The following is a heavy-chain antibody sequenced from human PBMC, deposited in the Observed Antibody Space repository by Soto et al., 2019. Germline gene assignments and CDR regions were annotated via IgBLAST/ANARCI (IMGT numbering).Heavy chain of an antibody. CDR2: IGQDGSQR. J-gene: IGHJ5*02. Sequence: PGGSLRLSCTASGFTSSNYWMSWVRQAPGKGPEWVANIGQDGSQRNYVDSVKGRFTISRDNAENSLYLQMNSLRAEDTAIYYCASARHIGPWGQGTLVTVSS. CDR1: GFTSSNYW. V-gene: IGHV3-7*01. CDR3: ASARHIGP. D-gene: IGHD2-21*01.